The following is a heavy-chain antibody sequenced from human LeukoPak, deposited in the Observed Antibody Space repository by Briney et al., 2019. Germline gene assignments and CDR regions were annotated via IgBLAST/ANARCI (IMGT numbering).Heavy chain of an antibody. J-gene: IGHJ4*02. D-gene: IGHD5-12*01. CDR1: GFTFSSYG. V-gene: IGHV3-23*01. CDR2: ISGSADNT. Sequence: GGSLRLSCAASGFTFSSYGMHWVRQAPGKGLEWVSGISGSADNTYYADSVKGRFTISRDNSKNTLYLQMNSLKVEDTAVYYCARGKYSIDYWGQGTLVTVSS. CDR3: ARGKYSIDY.